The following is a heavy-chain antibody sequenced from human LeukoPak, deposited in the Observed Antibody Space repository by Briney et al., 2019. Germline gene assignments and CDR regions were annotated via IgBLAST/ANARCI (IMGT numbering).Heavy chain of an antibody. J-gene: IGHJ4*02. V-gene: IGHV3-30-3*01. CDR1: GFTFSSYA. D-gene: IGHD3-3*01. Sequence: PGRSLRLSCAASGFTFSSYAMHWVRQAPGKGLEWVAVISYDGSNKYYADSVKGRFTISRDNSKNTLYLQMNSLRAEDTAVYYCASSGRTIFGVVSPIDYWGQGTLVTVSS. CDR2: ISYDGSNK. CDR3: ASSGRTIFGVVSPIDY.